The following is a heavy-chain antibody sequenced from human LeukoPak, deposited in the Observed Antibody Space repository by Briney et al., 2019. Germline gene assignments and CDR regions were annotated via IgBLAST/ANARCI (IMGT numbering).Heavy chain of an antibody. CDR2: IYSGGNT. J-gene: IGHJ4*02. CDR3: ARSPTSWYFDY. CDR1: GFTVSSNS. Sequence: GGSLRLSCTVSGFTVSSNSMSWVRQAPGKGLEWVSFIYSGGNTHYSDSVKGRFTISRDNSKNTLYLQMNSLRPEDTSVYYCARSPTSWYFDYWGQGTLVTVSS. V-gene: IGHV3-53*05. D-gene: IGHD2-2*01.